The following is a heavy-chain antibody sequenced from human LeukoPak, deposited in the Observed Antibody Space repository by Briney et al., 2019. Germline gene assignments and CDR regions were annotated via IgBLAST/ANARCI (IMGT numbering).Heavy chain of an antibody. Sequence: DSVKGRFTISRDNSKNTLYLQMNSLRAEDTAVYYCAKPSAYSSGWYGGFGYWGQGTLVTVSS. V-gene: IGHV3-23*01. J-gene: IGHJ4*02. CDR3: AKPSAYSSGWYGGFGY. D-gene: IGHD6-19*01.